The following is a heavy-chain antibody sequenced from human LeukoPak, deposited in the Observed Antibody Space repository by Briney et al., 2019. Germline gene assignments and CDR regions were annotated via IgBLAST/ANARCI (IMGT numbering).Heavy chain of an antibody. CDR2: IIPILGIA. CDR3: ARDRGGDYGANPNDAFDI. D-gene: IGHD4-17*01. V-gene: IGHV1-69*04. J-gene: IGHJ3*02. CDR1: GGTFSSYA. Sequence: GASVKVSCKASGGTFSSYAISWVRQAPGQGLEWMGRIIPILGIANYAQKFQGRVTITADKSTSTTYMELSSLRSEDTAVYYCARDRGGDYGANPNDAFDIWGQGTMVTVSS.